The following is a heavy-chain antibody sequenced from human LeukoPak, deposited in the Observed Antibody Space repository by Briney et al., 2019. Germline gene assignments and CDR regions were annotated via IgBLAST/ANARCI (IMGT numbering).Heavy chain of an antibody. CDR1: GFTFSSYA. V-gene: IGHV3-23*01. J-gene: IGHJ4*02. CDR3: AKAPGTTVTRGFDY. Sequence: GGSLRLYCAASGFTFSSYAVSWVRQAPGKGLEWVSAISGSGNSTFYANSVKGRFTISRDISKNTLYLQMNSLRAEDTAVYYCAKAPGTTVTRGFDYWGQGTLVTVSS. D-gene: IGHD4-17*01. CDR2: ISGSGNST.